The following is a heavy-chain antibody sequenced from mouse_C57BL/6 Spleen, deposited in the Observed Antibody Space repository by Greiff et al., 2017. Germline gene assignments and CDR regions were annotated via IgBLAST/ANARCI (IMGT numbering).Heavy chain of an antibody. V-gene: IGHV1-55*01. CDR3: ARGYGSSPDWLAY. J-gene: IGHJ3*01. CDR2: IYPGSGST. Sequence: QVQLQQPGAELVKPGASVKLSCKASGYTFTSYWITWVKQRPGQGLEWIGDIYPGSGSTNYNEKFKSKATLTVDTSSSTAYMQLSSLTSEDSAVDYWARGYGSSPDWLAYWGQGTLVTVSA. D-gene: IGHD1-1*01. CDR1: GYTFTSYW.